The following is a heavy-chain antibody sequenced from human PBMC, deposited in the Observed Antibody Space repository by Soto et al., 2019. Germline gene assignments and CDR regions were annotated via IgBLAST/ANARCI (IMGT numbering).Heavy chain of an antibody. CDR2: IYPSGTT. J-gene: IGHJ4*02. V-gene: IGHV4-61*01. Sequence: QVQLQESGPGLVKPSETLSLTCTVSGGSVSSGSYSWSWMRQPPGKGLEWIGYIYPSGTTNYNPSLKSRVTISVDTSKNQFSLKMGSVTAADPAVYYWARGGGSYYIAYSGQGTLVTVSS. CDR3: ARGGGSYYIAY. D-gene: IGHD1-26*01. CDR1: GGSVSSGSYS.